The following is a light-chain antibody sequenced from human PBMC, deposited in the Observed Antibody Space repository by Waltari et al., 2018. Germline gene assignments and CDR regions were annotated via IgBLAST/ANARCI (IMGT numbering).Light chain of an antibody. V-gene: IGLV1-40*01. CDR1: PSNPGAGYY. CDR3: QSYDKTLSAWV. J-gene: IGLJ3*02. CDR2: ANN. Sequence: QSVLTQPPSVSGAPGQRVTVSCTGSPSNPGAGYYVQRYQQFPGGAPKLVIYANNNRPSGVPDRFSATKSGSSASLAITGLQAEDEADYYCQSYDKTLSAWVFGGGTRLTVL.